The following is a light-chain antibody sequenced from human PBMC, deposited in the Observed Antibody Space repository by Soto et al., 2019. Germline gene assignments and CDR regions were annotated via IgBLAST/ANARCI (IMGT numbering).Light chain of an antibody. V-gene: IGKV3-15*01. CDR1: QSVRSN. CDR3: QTYDSWPL. Sequence: EIVMTQSPATLSVSPGERATLSCRASQSVRSNLAWYQQKPGQAPRLVIYGASTRATGIPARFSGSGSGTEFTLTISGLQSEDFAVYYCQTYDSWPLFGQGTRLEIK. J-gene: IGKJ5*01. CDR2: GAS.